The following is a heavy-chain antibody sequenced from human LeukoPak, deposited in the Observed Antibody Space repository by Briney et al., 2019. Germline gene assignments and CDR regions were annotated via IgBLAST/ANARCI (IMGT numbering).Heavy chain of an antibody. D-gene: IGHD2-2*01. V-gene: IGHV1-8*01. CDR3: ARADIVVVPAATDPYYYYGMDV. CDR2: MNPSSGNT. J-gene: IGHJ6*02. Sequence: ASVKVSCKASGYTFTSYDINWVRQATGQGLEWMGWMNPSSGNTGYAQKFQGRVTMTRNTSISTAYMELSSLRSEDTAVYYCARADIVVVPAATDPYYYYGMDVWGQGTTVTVSS. CDR1: GYTFTSYD.